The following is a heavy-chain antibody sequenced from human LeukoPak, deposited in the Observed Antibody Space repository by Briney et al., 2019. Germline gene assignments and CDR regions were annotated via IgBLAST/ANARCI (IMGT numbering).Heavy chain of an antibody. CDR1: GYTFTSYG. CDR2: INPNSGGT. D-gene: IGHD2-2*03. J-gene: IGHJ4*02. Sequence: ASVKVSCKASGYTFTSYGISWVRQAPGQGLEWMGWINPNSGGTNYAQKFQGRVTMTRDTSISTAYMEPSRLRSDDTAVYYCARGYCSSTSCYVFFDYWGQGTLVTVSS. V-gene: IGHV1-2*02. CDR3: ARGYCSSTSCYVFFDY.